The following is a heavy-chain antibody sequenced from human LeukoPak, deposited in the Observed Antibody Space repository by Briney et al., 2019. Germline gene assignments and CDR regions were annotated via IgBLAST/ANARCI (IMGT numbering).Heavy chain of an antibody. CDR3: ARDQVAGDFDY. Sequence: EGSLRLSCAASGFTFSSYGMHWVRQAPGKGLEWVAVIWYDGSNKYYADSVKGRFTISRDNSKNTLYLQMNSLRAEDTAVYYCARDQVAGDFDYWGQGTLVTVSS. V-gene: IGHV3-33*01. D-gene: IGHD6-19*01. CDR2: IWYDGSNK. J-gene: IGHJ4*02. CDR1: GFTFSSYG.